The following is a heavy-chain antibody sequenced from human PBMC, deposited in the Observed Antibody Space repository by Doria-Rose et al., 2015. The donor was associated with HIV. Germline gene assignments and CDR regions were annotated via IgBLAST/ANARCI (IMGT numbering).Heavy chain of an antibody. CDR1: GGSISSYY. CDR2: IYHSGTT. V-gene: IGHV4-59*01. CDR3: ASSYSRSWPYYYCMDV. D-gene: IGHD6-13*01. Sequence: TCTVSGGSISSYYWTWIRQPPGKGLEWIGYIYHSGTTNYNPSLKSRVTMSVDASKNKFSLRLRSVTAVDTAVYYCASSYSRSWPYYYCMDVWGKGPRSASP. J-gene: IGHJ6*03.